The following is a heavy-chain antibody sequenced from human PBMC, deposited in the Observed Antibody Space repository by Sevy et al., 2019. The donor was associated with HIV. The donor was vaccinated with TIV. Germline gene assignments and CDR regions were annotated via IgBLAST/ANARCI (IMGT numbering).Heavy chain of an antibody. D-gene: IGHD4-17*01. CDR3: ARDLPPSATTVAHFDC. V-gene: IGHV3-48*03. CDR1: GFTFSSYE. CDR2: ISNSGTTK. Sequence: GGSLRLSCAASGFTFSSYEMNWVPQAPGKGLEWVSYISNSGTTKYYSDSVKGRFTISRDNARNSLYLQMHSLRAEDTAVYYCARDLPPSATTVAHFDCWGQGTLVTVSS. J-gene: IGHJ4*02.